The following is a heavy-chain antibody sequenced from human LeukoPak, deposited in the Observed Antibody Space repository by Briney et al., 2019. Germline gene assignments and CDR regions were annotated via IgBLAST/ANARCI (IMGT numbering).Heavy chain of an antibody. V-gene: IGHV3-30*02. Sequence: GGSLRLSCAASGLSFSRNGMHWVRQAPGKGLEWLAFIQSDGSPKYYADSVKGRFTISRDNAKNSLYLQMNSLRAEDTAVYYCAELGITMIGGVWGKGTTVTISS. CDR3: AELGITMIGGV. CDR1: GLSFSRNG. D-gene: IGHD3-10*02. CDR2: IQSDGSPK. J-gene: IGHJ6*04.